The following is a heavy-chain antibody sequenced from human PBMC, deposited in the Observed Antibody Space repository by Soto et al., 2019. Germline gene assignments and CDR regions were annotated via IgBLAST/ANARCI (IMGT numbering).Heavy chain of an antibody. CDR1: GGSISDDY. V-gene: IGHV4-59*01. CDR2: ISHSGST. Sequence: KPSETLSLTCTVSGGSISDDYWSWIRQPPGKGLEWIGHISHSGSTNYNPSLKSRVTISVDTSKRQFSLKLSSVTAADTAVYYCAREARGVISGVDVWGQGTTVTVSS. J-gene: IGHJ6*02. D-gene: IGHD3-10*01. CDR3: AREARGVISGVDV.